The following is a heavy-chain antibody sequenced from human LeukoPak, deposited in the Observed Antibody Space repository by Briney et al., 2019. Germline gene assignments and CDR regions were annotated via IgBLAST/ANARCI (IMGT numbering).Heavy chain of an antibody. J-gene: IGHJ5*02. Sequence: ASVKVSCKASGGTFSSYAISWVRQAPGQGLEWMGRIIPILGIANYAQKFQGRVTITADKSTSTAYMELSSLRSEDTAVYYCVKTGYCSGGSCDNWFDPWGQGTLVTVSS. CDR1: GGTFSSYA. CDR2: IIPILGIA. D-gene: IGHD2-15*01. CDR3: VKTGYCSGGSCDNWFDP. V-gene: IGHV1-69*04.